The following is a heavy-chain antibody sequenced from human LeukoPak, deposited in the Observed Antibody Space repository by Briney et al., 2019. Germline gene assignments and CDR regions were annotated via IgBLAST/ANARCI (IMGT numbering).Heavy chain of an antibody. D-gene: IGHD6-13*01. V-gene: IGHV4-39*07. CDR1: GGSISSSSYY. CDR3: ARVKGTWAASYYFDY. Sequence: SETLSLTCTVSGGSISSSSYYWGWIRQPPGKGLEWIGSIYYSGSTYYNPSLKSRVTISVDTSKNQFSLKLSSVTAADTAVYYCARVKGTWAASYYFDYWGQGTLVTVSS. CDR2: IYYSGST. J-gene: IGHJ4*02.